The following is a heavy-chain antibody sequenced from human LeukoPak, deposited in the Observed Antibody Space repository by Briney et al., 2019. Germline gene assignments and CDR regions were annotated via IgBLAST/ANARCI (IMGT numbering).Heavy chain of an antibody. J-gene: IGHJ4*01. CDR2: IYPGDSDT. CDR3: ARRTYLGSYYYFDY. CDR1: GYSFTSYW. V-gene: IGHV5-51*01. Sequence: GESLKISFKGSGYSFTSYWMGWVRQVPGKGLGWMGIIYPGDSDTRYSPSFQGQVTISADKSISTAYLQWSSLKASDTAMYYCARRTYLGSYYYFDYWGQGTLVTVSS. D-gene: IGHD1-26*01.